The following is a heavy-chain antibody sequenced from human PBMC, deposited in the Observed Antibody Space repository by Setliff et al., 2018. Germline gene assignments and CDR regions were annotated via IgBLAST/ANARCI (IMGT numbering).Heavy chain of an antibody. J-gene: IGHJ4*02. CDR1: GFTFARFA. V-gene: IGHV3-30*07. D-gene: IGHD1-26*01. Sequence: GGSLRLSCAASGFTFARFAMHWVRQAPGKGLEWVAVISYDGINKYYADSVKGRFTISRDNVKKMLYLQMDSLRTEDTAVYYCTREHTPWVGASHHDCWGQGTQVTVSS. CDR3: TREHTPWVGASHHDC. CDR2: ISYDGINK.